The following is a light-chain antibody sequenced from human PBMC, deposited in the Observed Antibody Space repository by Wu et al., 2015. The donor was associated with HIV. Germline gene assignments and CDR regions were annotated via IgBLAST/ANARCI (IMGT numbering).Light chain of an antibody. CDR3: QQRSNWPS. CDR1: QSVSSY. CDR2: DAS. V-gene: IGKV3-11*01. Sequence: EIVMTQSPATLSVSPGERATLSCRASQSVSSYLAWYQQKPGQAPRLLIYDASNRATGIPARFSGSGSGTDFTLTISSLEPEDFAVYYCQQRSNWPSFGGGTKVE. J-gene: IGKJ4*01.